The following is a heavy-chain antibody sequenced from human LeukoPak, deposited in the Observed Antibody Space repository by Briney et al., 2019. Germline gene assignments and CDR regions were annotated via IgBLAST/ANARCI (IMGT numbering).Heavy chain of an antibody. V-gene: IGHV3-23*01. Sequence: GGSLRLSCAASGFTFSSYGMSWVRQAPGKGLEWVSGISGSGTSTYYADSVKGRFTISRDNSKSTLYLQMNSLRAEDTAVYYCAKPSWNPESDWFDPWGQGTLVTVSS. CDR1: GFTFSSYG. D-gene: IGHD1-1*01. CDR2: ISGSGTST. CDR3: AKPSWNPESDWFDP. J-gene: IGHJ5*02.